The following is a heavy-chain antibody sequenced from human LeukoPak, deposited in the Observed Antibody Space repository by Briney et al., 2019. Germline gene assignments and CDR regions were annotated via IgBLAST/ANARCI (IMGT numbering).Heavy chain of an antibody. CDR3: ARHSKTYWDFGY. D-gene: IGHD2-15*01. V-gene: IGHV4-59*08. J-gene: IGHJ4*02. CDR2: IHDSGST. Sequence: SETLSLTCTVSGGSISNYYWSWIRQPPGNGLEWIGYIHDSGSTNYNPSLKSRITISADTSKNQLSLKLSSVTAADTAVYYCARHSKTYWDFGYWGQGTLVTVSS. CDR1: GGSISNYY.